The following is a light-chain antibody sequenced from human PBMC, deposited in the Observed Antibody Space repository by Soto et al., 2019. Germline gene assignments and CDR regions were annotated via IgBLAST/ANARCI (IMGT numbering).Light chain of an antibody. V-gene: IGKV3-20*01. CDR3: QQYGHSLWT. CDR1: QSVSNSY. CDR2: GAS. J-gene: IGKJ1*01. Sequence: EIVLTQSPGTLSLSPWERATLSCRASQSVSNSYLAWYQHKPGQAPRIIIFGASGRATGIPDRFSGSGSGTDFTLTISRLEPEDYAVYYCQQYGHSLWTFGQGTKVDIK.